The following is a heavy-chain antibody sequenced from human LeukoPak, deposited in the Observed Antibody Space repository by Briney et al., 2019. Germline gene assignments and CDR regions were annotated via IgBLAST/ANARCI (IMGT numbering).Heavy chain of an antibody. J-gene: IGHJ4*02. Sequence: PSETLSLTCTVSGGSISSYYWSWIRQPPGKGLEWIGYIYYSGSTNYNPSLKSRVTISVDTSKSQFSLKLSSVTAADTAVYYCARDNWGATDYWGQGTLVTVSS. D-gene: IGHD1-26*01. CDR1: GGSISSYY. CDR3: ARDNWGATDY. CDR2: IYYSGST. V-gene: IGHV4-59*01.